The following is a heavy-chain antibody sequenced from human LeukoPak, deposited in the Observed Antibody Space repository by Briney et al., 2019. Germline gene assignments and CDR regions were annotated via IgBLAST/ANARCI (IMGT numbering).Heavy chain of an antibody. J-gene: IGHJ5*02. CDR1: GGSVSSGSYY. CDR2: IYYSGST. V-gene: IGHV4-61*01. CDR3: ASGSNYYDSSGYFNWFDP. D-gene: IGHD3-22*01. Sequence: SETLSLTCTVSGGSVSSGSYYWSWIRQPPGKGLEWIGYIYYSGSTNYNPSLKSRVTISVDTSKNQFSLKLSSVTAADTAVYYCASGSNYYDSSGYFNWFDPWGQGTLVTVSS.